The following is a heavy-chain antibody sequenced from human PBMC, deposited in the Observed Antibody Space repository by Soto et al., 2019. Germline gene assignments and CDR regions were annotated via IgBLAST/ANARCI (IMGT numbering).Heavy chain of an antibody. CDR3: AREGGTSGSYDRFDY. CDR2: INHSGST. V-gene: IGHV4-34*01. Sequence: QVQLQQWGAGLLKPSETLSLTCAVYGGSFSGYYWSWIRQPPGKGLEWIGEINHSGSTNYNPSLKSRVTISVDTSKNQFSLKLSSVTAADTAVYYCAREGGTSGSYDRFDYWGQGTLVTVSS. J-gene: IGHJ4*02. D-gene: IGHD1-26*01. CDR1: GGSFSGYY.